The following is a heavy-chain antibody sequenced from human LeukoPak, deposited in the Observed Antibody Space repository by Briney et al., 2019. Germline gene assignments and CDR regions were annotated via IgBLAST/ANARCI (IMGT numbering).Heavy chain of an antibody. Sequence: PGGSPRLSCAASGFSFTKYAMSWVRQAPGKGLEWVSGMSSSGDSTDYADSVKGRFTISRDNSKNTLYLQMDSLRVEDTAVFYCAKVSFDGGVIPYFDSWGQGTVVTVSS. CDR3: AKVSFDGGVIPYFDS. CDR2: MSSSGDST. D-gene: IGHD3-16*02. CDR1: GFSFTKYA. V-gene: IGHV3-23*01. J-gene: IGHJ4*02.